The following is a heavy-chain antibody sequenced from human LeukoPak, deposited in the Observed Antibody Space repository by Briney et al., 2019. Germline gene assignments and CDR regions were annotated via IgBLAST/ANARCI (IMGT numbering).Heavy chain of an antibody. CDR2: ISGSGGST. D-gene: IGHD4-17*01. CDR3: ARDEMGPDYGDYVAGDAFDI. CDR1: GFTFSSYA. V-gene: IGHV3-23*01. J-gene: IGHJ3*02. Sequence: GGSLRLSCAASGFTFSSYAMSWVRQAPGKGLEWVSAISGSGGSTYYADSVKGRFTISRDNSKNTLYLQMNSLRAEDTAVYYCARDEMGPDYGDYVAGDAFDIWGQGTMVTVSS.